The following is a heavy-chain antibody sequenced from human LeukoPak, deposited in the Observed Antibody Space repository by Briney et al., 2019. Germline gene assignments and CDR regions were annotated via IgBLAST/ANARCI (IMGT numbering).Heavy chain of an antibody. V-gene: IGHV6-1*01. J-gene: IGHJ4*02. D-gene: IGHD3-3*01. CDR2: TYYRSKWYN. CDR3: AREVFFETYGCYFDY. Sequence: SQTLSLTCAISGDSVSSNSAAWNWIRQSPSRGLEWLGRTYYRSKWYNDYAVSVKGRITINPDTSKNQFSLQLNSVTPEDTAVYYCAREVFFETYGCYFDYWGQGTLVTVSS. CDR1: GDSVSSNSAA.